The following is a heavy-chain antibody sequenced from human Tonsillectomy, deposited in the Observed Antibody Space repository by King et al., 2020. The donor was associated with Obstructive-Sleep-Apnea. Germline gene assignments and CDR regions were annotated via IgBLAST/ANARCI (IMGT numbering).Heavy chain of an antibody. D-gene: IGHD5-24*01. J-gene: IGHJ4*02. CDR2: INGDGSST. V-gene: IGHV3-74*01. CDR1: GFTFSDYW. CDR3: ARAGRDAIPPTRY. Sequence: EVQLVESGGGLVQPGGSLRLSCAASGFTFSDYWIHWVRQVPGKGLVWVSRINGDGSSTSYADFVKGRFTISRDNAKNTGYLQMKSLRAVDTAVYYCARAGRDAIPPTRYWGQGTLVTVSS.